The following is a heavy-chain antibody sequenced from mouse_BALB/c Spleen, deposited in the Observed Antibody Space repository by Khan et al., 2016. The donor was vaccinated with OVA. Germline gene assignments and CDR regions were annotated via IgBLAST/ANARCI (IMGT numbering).Heavy chain of an antibody. D-gene: IGHD2-14*01. V-gene: IGHV1-4*01. CDR3: VREGAYYRSDGWFAY. Sequence: VKLMESGAELARPGASVKMSCKASGYTFTTYTIHWVKPRPGQGLEWIGYIIPSNDYTNYNQKFKDRATLTADKSSSTAYMQLSSLTSEDSAVDYCVREGAYYRSDGWFAYWGQGTLVTVSA. CDR2: IIPSNDYT. CDR1: GYTFTTYT. J-gene: IGHJ3*01.